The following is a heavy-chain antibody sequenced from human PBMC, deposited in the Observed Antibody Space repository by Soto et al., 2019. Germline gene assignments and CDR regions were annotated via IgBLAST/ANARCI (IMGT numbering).Heavy chain of an antibody. Sequence: SETLSLSCAAYDGSFSGYYWSWIRQPPGKGLEWIGEIFHGGSTNYSPSLKSRVTITVDTSKNQFSLELSSVTAADTAVYFCARPHYDSNTFYSFFDYWGQGTLVTVSS. CDR3: ARPHYDSNTFYSFFDY. J-gene: IGHJ4*02. CDR2: IFHGGST. D-gene: IGHD3-22*01. CDR1: DGSFSGYY. V-gene: IGHV4-34*12.